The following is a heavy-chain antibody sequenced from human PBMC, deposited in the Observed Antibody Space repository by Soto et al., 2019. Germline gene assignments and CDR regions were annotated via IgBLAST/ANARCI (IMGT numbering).Heavy chain of an antibody. V-gene: IGHV1-69*12. J-gene: IGHJ2*01. D-gene: IGHD1-26*01. CDR3: AETGATTLPSYWYCDL. Sequence: QVQLVQSGAEVKKPGSSVKVSCKASGGTFSSYAISWVRQAPGQGLEWMGGIIPIFGTANYAQKFQGRVTITADEATITAYIELSSLRSEDTAVDYCAETGATTLPSYWYCDLWGRGTLVAVSS. CDR1: GGTFSSYA. CDR2: IIPIFGTA.